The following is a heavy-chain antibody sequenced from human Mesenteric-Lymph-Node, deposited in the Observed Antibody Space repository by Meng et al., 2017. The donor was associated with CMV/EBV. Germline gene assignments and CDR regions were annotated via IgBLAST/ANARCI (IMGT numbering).Heavy chain of an antibody. CDR1: GFTFNHYE. CDR2: INSDGTTK. Sequence: GESLKISCATSGFTFNHYELYWVRQAPGKGLEWISYINSDGTTKYYADSVKGRFTVSRDNARKSFYLQMNSLRGEDTAIYYCARVSPFAIALDYWGRGALVTVSS. CDR3: ARVSPFAIALDY. J-gene: IGHJ4*02. D-gene: IGHD2-21*01. V-gene: IGHV3-48*03.